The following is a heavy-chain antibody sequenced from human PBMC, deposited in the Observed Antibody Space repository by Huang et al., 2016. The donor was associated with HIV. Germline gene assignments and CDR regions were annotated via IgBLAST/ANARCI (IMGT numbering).Heavy chain of an antibody. CDR3: ARDGSGYYFDY. D-gene: IGHD3-10*01. Sequence: QVQLVQSGAEVKKPGASVKVSCKASGYTFTRYALHWVRQAPGQRREWMGWINTGNGNTKHSQKVQGRVTITRDTTATTAYRELSSLRSEDTALYYWARDGSGYYFDYWGQGTLVTVSS. CDR1: GYTFTRYA. J-gene: IGHJ4*02. CDR2: INTGNGNT. V-gene: IGHV1-3*04.